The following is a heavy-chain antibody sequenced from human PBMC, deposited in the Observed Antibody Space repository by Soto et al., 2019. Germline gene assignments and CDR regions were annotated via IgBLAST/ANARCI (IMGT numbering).Heavy chain of an antibody. J-gene: IGHJ6*02. CDR3: AREETAWPLAYGLDV. Sequence: GGSLRLSCEASGFSFSTYSMHWVRQAPGKGLEWVSSIGRRSDIYYADSVKGRFTISRDNAKISVSLQMNSLRDEDTAVYYCAREETAWPLAYGLDVWGQGTTVTV. V-gene: IGHV3-21*01. D-gene: IGHD2-21*02. CDR1: GFSFSTYS. CDR2: IGRRSDI.